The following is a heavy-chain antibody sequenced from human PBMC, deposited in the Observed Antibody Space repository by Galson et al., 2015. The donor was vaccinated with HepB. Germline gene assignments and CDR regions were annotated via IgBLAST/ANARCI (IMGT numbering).Heavy chain of an antibody. Sequence: SLRLSCAASGFTFSSYWMHWVRQAPGKGLVWVSRTNSDGSSTSYADSVKGRFTISRDNAKNTLYLQMNSLRAEDTAVYYCARRYPLAYCGGDCYSPFDYWGQGTLVTVSS. CDR1: GFTFSSYW. CDR3: ARRYPLAYCGGDCYSPFDY. D-gene: IGHD2-21*02. V-gene: IGHV3-74*01. CDR2: TNSDGSST. J-gene: IGHJ4*02.